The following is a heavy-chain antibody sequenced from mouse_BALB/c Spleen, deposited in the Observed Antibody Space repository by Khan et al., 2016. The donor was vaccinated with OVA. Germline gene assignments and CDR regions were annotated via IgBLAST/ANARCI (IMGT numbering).Heavy chain of an antibody. CDR3: ARGNYYGYAMDY. CDR1: GYSITSNYA. V-gene: IGHV3-2*02. J-gene: IGHJ4*01. Sequence: EVQLQESGPDLVKPSQSLSLTCTVTGYSITSNYAWNWIRQFPGNKLEWMGYISYSGSTSYNPSLKSRISITRDTSKNQFFLQLNSVTSEDTATYYCARGNYYGYAMDYWGQGTSVTVSS. CDR2: ISYSGST. D-gene: IGHD1-1*01.